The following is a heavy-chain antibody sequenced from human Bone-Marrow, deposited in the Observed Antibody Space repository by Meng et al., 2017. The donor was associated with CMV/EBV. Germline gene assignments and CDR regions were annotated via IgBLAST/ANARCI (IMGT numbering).Heavy chain of an antibody. CDR3: ARDLNGDGIYYFYGMDV. V-gene: IGHV4-61*01. D-gene: IGHD7-27*01. Sequence: SETLSLTCSVSGGSVSTVSFYWSWIRQPPGKGLEWLGYIHHSGYTNYAPSLKSRVTISLDTSKNQFSLTLSSVTAADTAEYYCARDLNGDGIYYFYGMDVWCQGTTVTVSS. CDR1: GGSVSTVSFY. CDR2: IHHSGYT. J-gene: IGHJ6*02.